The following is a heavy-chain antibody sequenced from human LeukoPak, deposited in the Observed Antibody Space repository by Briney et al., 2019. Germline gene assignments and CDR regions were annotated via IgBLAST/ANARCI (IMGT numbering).Heavy chain of an antibody. D-gene: IGHD6-13*01. CDR2: IKSKTDGGTT. CDR1: GFTFSNAW. V-gene: IGHV3-15*01. Sequence: GGSLRLSCAASGFTFSNAWMSWVRQAPGKGLEWVGRIKSKTDGGTTDYAAPVKGRFTISRDDSKNTLYLQMNSLKTEDTAVYYCTTKYSYGLGYSSSWFHYYYYYYMDVWGKGTTVTVSS. J-gene: IGHJ6*03. CDR3: TTKYSYGLGYSSSWFHYYYYYYMDV.